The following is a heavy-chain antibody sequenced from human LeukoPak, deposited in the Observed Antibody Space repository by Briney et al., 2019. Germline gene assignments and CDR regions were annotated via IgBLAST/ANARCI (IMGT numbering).Heavy chain of an antibody. CDR2: IYSGGNT. Sequence: GGSLRLSCAASGFTVSSNYMSWVRQAPGKGLEWVSVIYSGGNTDYADSVKGRFTISRDNSKNTLYLQMNSLRAEDTAVYYCARLVWDTTMADGDIDSWGQGTLLIVSS. J-gene: IGHJ4*02. CDR1: GFTVSSNY. V-gene: IGHV3-66*04. CDR3: ARLVWDTTMADGDIDS. D-gene: IGHD5-18*01.